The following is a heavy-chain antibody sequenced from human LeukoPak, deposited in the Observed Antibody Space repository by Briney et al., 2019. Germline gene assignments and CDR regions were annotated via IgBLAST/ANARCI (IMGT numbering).Heavy chain of an antibody. J-gene: IGHJ5*02. D-gene: IGHD2-15*01. V-gene: IGHV3-33*06. CDR3: AKEPVGGYCSGGSCYWFDP. Sequence: GGSLRLSCAASGFTFSSYGMHWVRQAPGKGLEWVAVIWYDGSNKYYADSVKGRFTISRDNSKNTLYLQMNSLRAEDTAVYYCAKEPVGGYCSGGSCYWFDPWGQGTLVTVSS. CDR1: GFTFSSYG. CDR2: IWYDGSNK.